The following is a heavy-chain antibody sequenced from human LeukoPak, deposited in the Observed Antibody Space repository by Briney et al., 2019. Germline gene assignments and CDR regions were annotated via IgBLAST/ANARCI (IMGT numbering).Heavy chain of an antibody. CDR3: ARPERAQDAFDI. Sequence: GGSLKISCKVSGYIFTNYWIGWVRQMPGKGLEWVGIIYSGDSDTRYSPSFQGQVTISADKSISTAYLQWSSLRASDTAMYYCARPERAQDAFDIWGRGTMVAVSS. CDR1: GYIFTNYW. V-gene: IGHV5-51*01. CDR2: IYSGDSDT. J-gene: IGHJ3*02. D-gene: IGHD1-26*01.